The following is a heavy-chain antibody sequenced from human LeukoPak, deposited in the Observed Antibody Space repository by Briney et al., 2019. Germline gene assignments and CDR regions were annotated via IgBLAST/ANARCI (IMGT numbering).Heavy chain of an antibody. Sequence: ASVKVSCKASGYTFTSYYMHWVRHAPGQGLEWMGIINPSGGSTSYAQKFQGRVTMTRDTSTSTVYMELSSLRAEDTAVYYCARASLYGDYLSWGQGTLVTVSS. V-gene: IGHV1-46*01. D-gene: IGHD4-17*01. CDR1: GYTFTSYY. CDR2: INPSGGST. CDR3: ARASLYGDYLS. J-gene: IGHJ5*02.